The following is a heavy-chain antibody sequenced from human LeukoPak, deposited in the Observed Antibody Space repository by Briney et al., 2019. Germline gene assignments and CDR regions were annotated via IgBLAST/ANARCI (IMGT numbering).Heavy chain of an antibody. V-gene: IGHV4-39*01. J-gene: IGHJ4*02. CDR1: GGSISSSSYY. CDR3: ARHKIGITMIVVREYYFDY. Sequence: SQTLSLTCTVSGGSISSSSYYWGWIRQPPGKGLEWIGSIYYSGRTYYNPSLKSRVTISVDTSKNQFSLKLSSVTAADTAVYYCARHKIGITMIVVREYYFDYWGQGTVVTVSS. CDR2: IYYSGRT. D-gene: IGHD3-22*01.